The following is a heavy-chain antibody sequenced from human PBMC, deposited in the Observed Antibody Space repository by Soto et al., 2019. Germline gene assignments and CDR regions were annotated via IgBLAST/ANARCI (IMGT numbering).Heavy chain of an antibody. CDR1: SDSVNSSRYY. CDR3: ASQYYGSGSYYKDLYYYGMDV. CDR2: IYYSGST. V-gene: IGHV4-39*01. Sequence: SGSLAISITFYSDSVNSSRYYWCWISQHSGKGLECIGSIYYSGSTYYNPSLKSRVTISVDTSKNQFSLELSSVTAADTAVYYCASQYYGSGSYYKDLYYYGMDVWGQGTTVTVSS. J-gene: IGHJ6*02. D-gene: IGHD3-10*01.